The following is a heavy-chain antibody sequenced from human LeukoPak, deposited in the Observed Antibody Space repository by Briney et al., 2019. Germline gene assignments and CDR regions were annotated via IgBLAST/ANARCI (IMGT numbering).Heavy chain of an antibody. J-gene: IGHJ4*02. CDR3: AKPRRMMVASLHFDC. CDR1: GFTFSNYA. Sequence: GGSLRLSCAASGFTFSNYAMSWVRQAPGKGLEWVSAIVNSGGSTYYADSVKGRFTISRDNSKNTLYLQMNSLSAEDTAVYYCAKPRRMMVASLHFDCWGQGTLVTVSS. D-gene: IGHD2-15*01. V-gene: IGHV3-23*01. CDR2: IVNSGGST.